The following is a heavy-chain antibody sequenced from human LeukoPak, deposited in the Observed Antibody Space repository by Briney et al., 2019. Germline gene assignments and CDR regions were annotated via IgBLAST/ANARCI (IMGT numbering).Heavy chain of an antibody. D-gene: IGHD1-26*01. V-gene: IGHV1-24*01. Sequence: ASVKVSCKVSGYTLTELSMHWVRQAPGKGLEWMGGFDPEDGETIYAQKFQGRVTMTEDTSTDTAYMELSSLRSEDTAVYYYATGIFQWELFDIWGQGTMVTVSS. CDR3: ATGIFQWELFDI. CDR1: GYTLTELS. J-gene: IGHJ3*02. CDR2: FDPEDGET.